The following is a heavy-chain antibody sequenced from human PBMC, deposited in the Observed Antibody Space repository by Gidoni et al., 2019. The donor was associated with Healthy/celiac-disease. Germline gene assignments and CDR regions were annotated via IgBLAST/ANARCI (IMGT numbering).Heavy chain of an antibody. Sequence: QVQLVQSGAEVKKPGASVKVSCKASGYTFTSYAMHWVRQAPGQRLEWMGWINAGNGNTKYSQKFQGRVTITRDTSASTAYMELSSLRSEDTAVYYCARDPPRTSIAARKYYYYMDVWGKGTTVTVSS. CDR2: INAGNGNT. V-gene: IGHV1-3*01. CDR1: GYTFTSYA. D-gene: IGHD6-6*01. CDR3: ARDPPRTSIAARKYYYYMDV. J-gene: IGHJ6*03.